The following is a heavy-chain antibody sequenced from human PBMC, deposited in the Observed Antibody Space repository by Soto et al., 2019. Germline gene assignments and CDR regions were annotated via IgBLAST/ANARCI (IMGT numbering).Heavy chain of an antibody. CDR1: GFTFSSYW. D-gene: IGHD4-17*01. V-gene: IGHV3-74*01. CDR2: INSDGSST. Sequence: GGSLRLSCAASGFTFSSYWMHWVRQAPRKGLVWVSRINSDGSSTSYADSVKGRFTISRDNAKNTLYLQMNSLRAEDTAVYYCARESVSDYGDYSIDYWGQGTLVTVS. CDR3: ARESVSDYGDYSIDY. J-gene: IGHJ4*02.